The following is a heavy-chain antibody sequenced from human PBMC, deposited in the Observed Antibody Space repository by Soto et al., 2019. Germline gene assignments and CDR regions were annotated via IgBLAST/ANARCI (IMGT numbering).Heavy chain of an antibody. J-gene: IGHJ4*01. Sequence: PGGSLRLSCSASGFSFNTYDVHWARQAPAKGLEFVAGISPNGAATYYADSVKGRSTISRDNSKKTLNLQMGSLTHDDTGLYYCVKLAVYCGLGTLVSVYS. V-gene: IGHV3-64D*06. D-gene: IGHD6-19*01. CDR3: VKLAVY. CDR1: GFSFNTYD. CDR2: ISPNGAAT.